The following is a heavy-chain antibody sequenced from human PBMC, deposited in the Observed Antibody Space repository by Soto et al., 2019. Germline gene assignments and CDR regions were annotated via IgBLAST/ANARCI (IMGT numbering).Heavy chain of an antibody. V-gene: IGHV1-3*01. CDR3: ATGISLHNWFYP. Sequence: ASVKVSCKASGYTFTSYAMHWVRQAPGQRLEWMGWINAGNGNTKYSQKFQGRVTITRDTSASTAYMELSSLRSEDTAVYYCATGISLHNWFYPWGQGTLVTVSS. CDR1: GYTFTSYA. D-gene: IGHD6-13*01. CDR2: INAGNGNT. J-gene: IGHJ5*02.